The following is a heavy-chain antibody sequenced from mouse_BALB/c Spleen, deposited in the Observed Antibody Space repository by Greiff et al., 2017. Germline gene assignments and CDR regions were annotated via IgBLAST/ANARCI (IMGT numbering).Heavy chain of an antibody. CDR1: GFAFSSYD. D-gene: IGHD1-1*01. Sequence: EVKVVESGGGLVKPGGSLKLSCAASGFAFSSYDMSWVRQTPEKRLEWVAYISSGGGSTYYPDTVKGRFTISRDNAKNTLYLQMSSLKSEDTAMYYCARQLRLWYFDVWGAGTTVTVSS. CDR3: ARQLRLWYFDV. J-gene: IGHJ1*01. CDR2: ISSGGGST. V-gene: IGHV5-12-1*01.